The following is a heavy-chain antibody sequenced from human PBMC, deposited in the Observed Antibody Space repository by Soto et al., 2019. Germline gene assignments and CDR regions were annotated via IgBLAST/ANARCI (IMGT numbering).Heavy chain of an antibody. Sequence: EVQLVESGGGLVQPGGSLRLSCAASGFTFRSYIMNWVRQAPGKGLEWVSYISSGSSTIYYADSVKGRFTISRDNAKNSLYLQMNSLRVEDTAVYYCVRDGGYARQFDPWGQGTLVTVSA. CDR1: GFTFRSYI. D-gene: IGHD2-8*01. V-gene: IGHV3-48*01. CDR2: ISSGSSTI. CDR3: VRDGGYARQFDP. J-gene: IGHJ5*02.